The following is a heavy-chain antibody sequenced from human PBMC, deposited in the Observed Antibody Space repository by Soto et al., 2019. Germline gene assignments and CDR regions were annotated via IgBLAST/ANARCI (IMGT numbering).Heavy chain of an antibody. CDR3: ARDKDRLQLGGNYYYILDV. D-gene: IGHD1-1*01. V-gene: IGHV1-69*12. CDR2: IMPVCPTP. CDR1: GGTFSTSA. J-gene: IGHJ6*02. Sequence: QVQLVQSGAEVKKPGSSVKVSCKASGGTFSTSAISWVRQAPGQGLEWVGGIMPVCPTPDYAQNFQGRVTITADESTTTAYLELTSLRADETAVYYCARDKDRLQLGGNYYYILDVWGQGTAITVSS.